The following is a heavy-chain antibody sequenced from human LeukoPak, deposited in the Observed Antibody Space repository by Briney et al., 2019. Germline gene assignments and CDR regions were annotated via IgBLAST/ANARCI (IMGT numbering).Heavy chain of an antibody. CDR3: ARDQITYYYDSSGPSGY. Sequence: RGSLRLSCAASGFTFSNYWMSWVRQAPGKGLEWVANIKEDGSAKYYVDSVKGRFTISRDNAKNSVYLQMNSLRAEDTALYYCARDQITYYYDSSGPSGYWGQGTLVTVSS. J-gene: IGHJ4*02. CDR2: IKEDGSAK. V-gene: IGHV3-7*03. D-gene: IGHD3-22*01. CDR1: GFTFSNYW.